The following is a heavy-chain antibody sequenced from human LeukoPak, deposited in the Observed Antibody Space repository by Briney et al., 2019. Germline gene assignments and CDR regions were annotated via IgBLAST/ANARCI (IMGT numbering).Heavy chain of an antibody. Sequence: SETLSLTCTVSGGSVSSSSYDWCWVRQPPGKGLEWIGNIYYSGRTYYNPSLRGRVIISIDTSKSQFSLKMTSVTAADMAVYYCAKRRHDVTAVFDATGGFDPWGQGILITVSS. CDR3: AKRRHDVTAVFDATGGFDP. CDR2: IYYSGRT. J-gene: IGHJ5*02. D-gene: IGHD5-18*01. V-gene: IGHV4-39*01. CDR1: GGSVSSSSYD.